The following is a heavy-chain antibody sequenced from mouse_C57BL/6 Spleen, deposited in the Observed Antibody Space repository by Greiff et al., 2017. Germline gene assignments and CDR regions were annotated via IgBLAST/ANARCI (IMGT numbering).Heavy chain of an antibody. CDR3: ARRGNYNAMDY. V-gene: IGHV1-59*01. J-gene: IGHJ4*01. CDR1: GYTFTSYW. D-gene: IGHD2-1*01. Sequence: VQLQQPGAELVRPGTSVKLSCKASGYTFTSYWMHWVKQRPGQGLEWIGVIDPSDSYTNYNQKFKGKATLTVDPSSSTAYMQLSSLTSEDSAVYYCARRGNYNAMDYWGQGTSVTVSS. CDR2: IDPSDSYT.